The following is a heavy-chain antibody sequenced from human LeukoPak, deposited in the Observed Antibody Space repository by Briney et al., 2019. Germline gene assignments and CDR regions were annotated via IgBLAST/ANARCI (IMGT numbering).Heavy chain of an antibody. CDR3: ARDPLSQNDY. V-gene: IGHV3-7*01. CDR2: INQSASEI. Sequence: GGSLRLSCAASGFTFSNYWMSWVRQAPGKGLEWVANINQSASEIYYVDSVKGRFTISRDNAKNSLYLQMNSLRSEDTAVYYCARDPLSQNDYWGQGTLVTVSS. CDR1: GFTFSNYW. D-gene: IGHD3-16*02. J-gene: IGHJ4*02.